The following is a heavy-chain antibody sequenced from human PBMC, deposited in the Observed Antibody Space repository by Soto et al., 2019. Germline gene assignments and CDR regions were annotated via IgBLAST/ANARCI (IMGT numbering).Heavy chain of an antibody. CDR3: AIRVWGQQLVNFDP. CDR1: GYTFTSYD. V-gene: IGHV1-8*01. J-gene: IGHJ5*02. CDR2: MNPNSGNT. Sequence: QVQLVQSGAEVKKPGASVKVSCKASGYTFTSYDINWVRQATGQGLEWMGWMNPNSGNTGYAQKFQGRVTMTRNTSIGTVYMELSSLRSEETAVYYCAIRVWGQQLVNFDPWGQGTLVTVSS. D-gene: IGHD6-13*01.